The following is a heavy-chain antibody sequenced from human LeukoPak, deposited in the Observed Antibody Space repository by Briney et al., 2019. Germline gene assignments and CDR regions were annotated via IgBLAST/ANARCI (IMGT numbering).Heavy chain of an antibody. J-gene: IGHJ4*02. CDR1: AFALSTYT. D-gene: IGHD3-10*01. Sequence: PGGSLRLSCAASAFALSTYTMEWVRLAPGKGLEWVSSINPDSKYIYYRESVRGRFTISRGNAKNSLYLQMNSLRVEDTAVYFCARFVDQSTYYFDSWGQGTLVIVSS. CDR3: ARFVDQSTYYFDS. V-gene: IGHV3-21*01. CDR2: INPDSKYI.